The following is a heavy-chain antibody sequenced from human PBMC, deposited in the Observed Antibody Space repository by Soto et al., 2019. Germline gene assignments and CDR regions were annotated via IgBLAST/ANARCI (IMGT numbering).Heavy chain of an antibody. D-gene: IGHD6-13*01. J-gene: IGHJ6*02. CDR1: GYSFTSYW. Sequence: VESLKISCKGSGYSFTSYWIGWVRQMPGKGLEWMGIIYPGDSDTRYSPSFQGQVTISADKSISTAYLQWSSLKASDTAMYYCARLGSSYDYGMDVWGQGTTVTVSS. V-gene: IGHV5-51*01. CDR2: IYPGDSDT. CDR3: ARLGSSYDYGMDV.